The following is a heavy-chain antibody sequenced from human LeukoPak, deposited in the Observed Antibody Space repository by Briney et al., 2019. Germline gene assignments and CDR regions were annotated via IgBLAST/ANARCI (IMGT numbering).Heavy chain of an antibody. CDR2: IYYSGST. J-gene: IGHJ4*02. D-gene: IGHD5-24*01. V-gene: IGHV4-59*01. CDR3: ARSEGRDGYNFDC. CDR1: GGSISSYY. Sequence: SETLSLTCTVSGGSISSYYWSWIRQPPGKGLEWIGYIYYSGSTNYNPSLKSRVTISVDTSKNQFSLKLSSVTAADTAVYYCARSEGRDGYNFDCWGQGTLVTVSS.